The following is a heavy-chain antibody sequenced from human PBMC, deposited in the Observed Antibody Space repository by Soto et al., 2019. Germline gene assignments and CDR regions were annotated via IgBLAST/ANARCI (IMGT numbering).Heavy chain of an antibody. CDR3: ARPLEEYGDYFSRNWYFDL. CDR2: IYYSGGST. Sequence: SETLSLTCTVSGGSISSSSYYWGWIRKNQGKGLEWIGSIYYSGGSTYYNTSLKSGGTISVDTSKTQFSLKLSSVTAADTAVYYCARPLEEYGDYFSRNWYFDLWGRGTLVTVSS. J-gene: IGHJ2*01. V-gene: IGHV4-39*01. CDR1: GGSISSSSYY. D-gene: IGHD4-17*01.